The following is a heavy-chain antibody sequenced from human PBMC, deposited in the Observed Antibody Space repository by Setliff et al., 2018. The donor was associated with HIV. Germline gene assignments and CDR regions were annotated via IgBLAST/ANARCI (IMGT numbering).Heavy chain of an antibody. CDR1: GYTFIDKY. CDR2: IDPENDET. D-gene: IGHD4-17*01. CDR3: ARGQASNDYGVSF. J-gene: IGHJ3*01. V-gene: IGHV1-69-2*01. Sequence: GASVKVSCKASGYTFIDKYMHWVRQAPGKGLHWMGRIDPENDETKYSQKFQVRFTMTADRSTDTTYMELSGLRSEDTAVYYCARGQASNDYGVSFWGQGTMVTVSS.